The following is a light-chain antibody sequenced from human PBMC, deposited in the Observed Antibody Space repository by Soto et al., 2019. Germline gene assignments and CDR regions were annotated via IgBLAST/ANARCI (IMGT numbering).Light chain of an antibody. J-gene: IGLJ1*01. Sequence: ALTQPPSASGSPGQSVTISCTGTSSDLGAYDYVSWYQQQPDKAPKLIIYEVTKRPSGVSNRFSGSKSGNTASLTISGLQPEDEADYYCSSHTSGNTRVFGTGTKVTVL. CDR3: SSHTSGNTRV. CDR1: SSDLGAYDY. CDR2: EVT. V-gene: IGLV2-14*01.